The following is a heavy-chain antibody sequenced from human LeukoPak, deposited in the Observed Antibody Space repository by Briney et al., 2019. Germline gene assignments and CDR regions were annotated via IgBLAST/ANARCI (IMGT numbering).Heavy chain of an antibody. Sequence: GGSLRLSCAASGFTVSNNYMSWVRQAPGKGLEWVAFILYDGINKNYADSVKGRFTISRDISKNTLYLQMNSLRAEDTAVYYCARDQSYCSSAGCYLDYWGRGTLVTVSS. CDR3: ARDQSYCSSAGCYLDY. CDR2: ILYDGINK. V-gene: IGHV3-30*03. D-gene: IGHD2-2*01. J-gene: IGHJ4*02. CDR1: GFTVSNNY.